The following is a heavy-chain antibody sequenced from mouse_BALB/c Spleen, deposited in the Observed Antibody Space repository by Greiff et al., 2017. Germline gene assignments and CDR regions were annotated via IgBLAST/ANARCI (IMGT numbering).Heavy chain of an antibody. CDR3: ARGFFDY. V-gene: IGHV1S137*01. CDR1: GYTFTDYA. J-gene: IGHJ2*01. CDR2: ISTYYGDA. Sequence: QVQLKQSGAELVRPGVSVKISCKGSGYTFTDYAMHWVKQSHAKSLEWIGVISTYYGDASYNQKFKGKATMTVDKSSSTAYMELARLTSEDSAIYYCARGFFDYWGQGTTLTVSS. D-gene: IGHD3-1*01.